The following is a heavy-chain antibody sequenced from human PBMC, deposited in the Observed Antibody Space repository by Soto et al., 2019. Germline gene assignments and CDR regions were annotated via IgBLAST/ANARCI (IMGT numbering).Heavy chain of an antibody. CDR1: GFTFSSYG. J-gene: IGHJ4*02. CDR3: ARGYYDSSGYGL. Sequence: GGSLRLSCAASGFTFSSYGMHWVRQAPGKGLEWVAVIWYDGSNKYYADSVKGRFTISRDNSKNTLYLQMNSLRAEDTAVYYCARGYYDSSGYGLWGQGTLVTVSS. D-gene: IGHD3-22*01. V-gene: IGHV3-33*01. CDR2: IWYDGSNK.